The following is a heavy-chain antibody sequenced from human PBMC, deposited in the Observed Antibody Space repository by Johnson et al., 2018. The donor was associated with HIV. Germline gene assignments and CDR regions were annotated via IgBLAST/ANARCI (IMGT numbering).Heavy chain of an antibody. V-gene: IGHV3-30*02. D-gene: IGHD3-16*01. Sequence: QVQLVESGGGLVQPGGSLRLSCAASGFTFSSYAMHWVRQAPGKGLEWVAVIRYDGSNKYYADSVKGRFTISRDNSKNTLYLQMNSLRAEDTAVYYCAKDNPRLGGAFDIWGQGTMVTVSS. CDR2: IRYDGSNK. CDR3: AKDNPRLGGAFDI. CDR1: GFTFSSYA. J-gene: IGHJ3*02.